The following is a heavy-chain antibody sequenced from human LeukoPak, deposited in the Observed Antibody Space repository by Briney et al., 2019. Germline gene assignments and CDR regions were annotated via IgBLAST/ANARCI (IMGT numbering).Heavy chain of an antibody. V-gene: IGHV3-7*01. CDR2: INQDGSDK. CDR1: GFTFSIYW. J-gene: IGHJ6*03. D-gene: IGHD3-10*01. Sequence: PGGSLRLSCAASGFTFSIYWMSWVRQAPGKGLEWVANINQDGSDKYYVDSVKGRFTISRDNAKNSLYLQMNSLRAEDTAVYYCARAYYYGSGYYYMDVWGKGTTVTNSS. CDR3: ARAYYYGSGYYYMDV.